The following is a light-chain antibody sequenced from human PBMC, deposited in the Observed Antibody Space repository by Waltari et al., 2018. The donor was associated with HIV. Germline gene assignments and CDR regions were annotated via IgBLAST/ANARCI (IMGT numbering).Light chain of an antibody. Sequence: QSVLTQPPSVSGAPGQRVTISCTGGSSNIGAGYDVHWYQQLPGTAPKLLIYGNTNRPSGVPDRFSGSKFGTSASLAITGLQAEDESDYYCQSYDSSLSGVVFGGGTKLTVL. CDR3: QSYDSSLSGVV. CDR2: GNT. V-gene: IGLV1-40*01. CDR1: SSNIGAGYD. J-gene: IGLJ2*01.